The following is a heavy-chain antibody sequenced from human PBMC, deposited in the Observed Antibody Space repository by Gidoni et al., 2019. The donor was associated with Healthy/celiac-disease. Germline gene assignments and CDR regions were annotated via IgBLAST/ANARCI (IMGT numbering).Heavy chain of an antibody. CDR3: ARHRGIFLPAPNWFDP. Sequence: QLQLQASGPGLVKPSETLSLTCTVSGGSISSSSYYWGWIRQPPGKGLEWIGSIYYSGSTYYNPSLKSRVTISVDTSKNQFSLKLSSVTAADTAVYYCARHRGIFLPAPNWFDPWGQGTLVTVSS. D-gene: IGHD3-3*01. CDR1: GGSISSSSYY. J-gene: IGHJ5*02. V-gene: IGHV4-39*01. CDR2: IYYSGST.